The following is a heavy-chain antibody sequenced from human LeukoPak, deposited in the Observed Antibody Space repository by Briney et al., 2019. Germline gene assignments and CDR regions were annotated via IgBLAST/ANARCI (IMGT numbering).Heavy chain of an antibody. J-gene: IGHJ6*02. CDR3: AREEGGYGSRITYYYGMDV. Sequence: SETLSLTCTVSGGSISSGDYYWSWIRQPPGKGLEWIGYIYYSGSTYYNPSLKSRVTISVDTSKNQFSLKLSAVTAADTAVYYCAREEGGYGSRITYYYGMDVWGQGTTVTVSS. V-gene: IGHV4-30-4*01. D-gene: IGHD3-10*01. CDR2: IYYSGST. CDR1: GGSISSGDYY.